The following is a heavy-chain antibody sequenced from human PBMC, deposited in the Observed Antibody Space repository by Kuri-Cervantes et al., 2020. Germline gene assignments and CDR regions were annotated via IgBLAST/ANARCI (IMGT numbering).Heavy chain of an antibody. CDR3: ARDLGSGNYPSWFDP. CDR2: INAGNGNT. D-gene: IGHD3-10*01. V-gene: IGHV1-3*01. J-gene: IGHJ5*02. CDR1: GYTFTSYA. Sequence: ASVKVSCKASGYTFTSYAMHWVRQAPGQRLEWMGWINAGNGNTKYSQKFQGRVTITRDTSASTAYMELSSLRSEDTAVYYCARDLGSGNYPSWFDPWGQGTLVTVSS.